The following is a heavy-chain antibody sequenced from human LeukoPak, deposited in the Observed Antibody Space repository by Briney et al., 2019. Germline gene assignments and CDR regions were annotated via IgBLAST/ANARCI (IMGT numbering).Heavy chain of an antibody. J-gene: IGHJ4*02. Sequence: QPGGSLRLSCVASGFTFSNYAMSWVRQAPGKRLEWVSAVTGRGGSTYYADSVKGRFTISRDNSRNTLFLQMNSLRAEDTAIYYCAKWGDFDILTGYYVSDFWGQGTLVIVSS. CDR2: VTGRGGST. D-gene: IGHD3-9*01. V-gene: IGHV3-23*01. CDR1: GFTFSNYA. CDR3: AKWGDFDILTGYYVSDF.